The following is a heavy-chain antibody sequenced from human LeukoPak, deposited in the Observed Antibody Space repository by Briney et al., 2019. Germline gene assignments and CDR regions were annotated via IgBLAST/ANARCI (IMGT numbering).Heavy chain of an antibody. CDR1: GFTFSTYS. V-gene: IGHV3-21*01. J-gene: IGHJ4*02. CDR3: ASGIYYASVHTWSPV. Sequence: GRSLRLSCAASGFTFSTYSMNWVRHTPGKGLEWVSSISGGSEYIYYTDSVKGRFTISRDNAKNSLYLQMSSLRADDTAVYYCASGIYYASVHTWSPVWGQGTLVTVS. D-gene: IGHD3-10*01. CDR2: ISGGSEYI.